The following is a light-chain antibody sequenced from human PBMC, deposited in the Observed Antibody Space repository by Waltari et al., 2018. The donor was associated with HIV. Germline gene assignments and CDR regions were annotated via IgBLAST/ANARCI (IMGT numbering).Light chain of an antibody. CDR1: SSDVGGYNY. CDR2: DVS. V-gene: IGLV2-14*03. Sequence: QSALTQPASVSGSPGQSITISCTATSSDVGGYNYVSWYQQHPGKVPKLMIYDVSNRPSGVSNRFSGSKSGNTASLTISGLQAEDEADYYCSSYTSSSTNVFGTGTKVTVL. J-gene: IGLJ1*01. CDR3: SSYTSSSTNV.